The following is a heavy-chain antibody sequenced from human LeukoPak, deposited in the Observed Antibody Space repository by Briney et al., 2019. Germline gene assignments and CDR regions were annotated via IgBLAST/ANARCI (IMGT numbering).Heavy chain of an antibody. D-gene: IGHD3-10*01. CDR2: IYHSGNT. V-gene: IGHV4-38-2*02. CDR1: GYSVSSGFY. J-gene: IGHJ3*02. Sequence: SETLSLTCTVSGYSVSSGFYWGWIRQPPGKGLEWVGIIYHSGNTYYNPSLKSRVTISVDTSKNQFSLKPSSVTAADTAVYYCARGLLLWFGVGAFDIWGQGTMVTVSS. CDR3: ARGLLLWFGVGAFDI.